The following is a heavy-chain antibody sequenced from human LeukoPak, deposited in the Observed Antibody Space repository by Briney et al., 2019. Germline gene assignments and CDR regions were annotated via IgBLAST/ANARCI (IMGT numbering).Heavy chain of an antibody. J-gene: IGHJ5*02. CDR3: AKNYDSSGYHVEFDP. CDR2: ISGSGGTT. Sequence: GGSLRLSCAASGFGFSNYAMSWVREAPGKGLEWVSAISGSGGTTFYADSVKGRFTISRDNSKNTLYLQMSSLRAEDTAVYYCAKNYDSSGYHVEFDPWGQGTLVTVSS. CDR1: GFGFSNYA. V-gene: IGHV3-23*01. D-gene: IGHD3-22*01.